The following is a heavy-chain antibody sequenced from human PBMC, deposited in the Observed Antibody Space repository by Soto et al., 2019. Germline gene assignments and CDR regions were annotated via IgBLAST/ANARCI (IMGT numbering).Heavy chain of an antibody. CDR2: IKQDGSDK. D-gene: IGHD2-2*02. V-gene: IGHV3-7*03. J-gene: IGHJ4*02. CDR3: ARGGSATAILSYYFDY. CDR1: GFTFSGYL. Sequence: PGGSLRLSCAASGFTFSGYLMSGGRQAPGKGLEWVANIKQDGSDKYYVDSVKGRFTISRDNAKNSLYLQMNSLRAEDTAVYYCARGGSATAILSYYFDYWGQGTLVTFSS.